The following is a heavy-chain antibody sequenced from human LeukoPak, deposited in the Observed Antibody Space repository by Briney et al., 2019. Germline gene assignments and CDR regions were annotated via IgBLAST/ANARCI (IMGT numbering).Heavy chain of an antibody. CDR2: IYYSGST. Sequence: SETLSLTCTVSGGSISSGGYYWSWIRQHPGKGLEWIGYIYYSGSTYYNPSLKSRVTISVDTSKNQFSLKLSSVTAADTAVYYCARDLSGSRDHFDYWGQGTQVTVSS. J-gene: IGHJ4*02. D-gene: IGHD1-26*01. CDR3: ARDLSGSRDHFDY. V-gene: IGHV4-31*03. CDR1: GGSISSGGYY.